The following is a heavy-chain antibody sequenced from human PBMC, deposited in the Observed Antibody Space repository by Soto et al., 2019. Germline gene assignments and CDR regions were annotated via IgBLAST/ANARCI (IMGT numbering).Heavy chain of an antibody. CDR2: LYSGGTT. D-gene: IGHD3-10*01. Sequence: EVQLVESGGGLIQPGGSLRLSCAASGFNFIRKYMIWVRQAPGKGLEWVSILYSGGTTYYADSVKGRFTISRDTSENTLYLQMNSLRAEDTVVYYCARGLYDSGSFYFDFWGQGTLVTVSS. CDR3: ARGLYDSGSFYFDF. V-gene: IGHV3-53*01. J-gene: IGHJ4*02. CDR1: GFNFIRKY.